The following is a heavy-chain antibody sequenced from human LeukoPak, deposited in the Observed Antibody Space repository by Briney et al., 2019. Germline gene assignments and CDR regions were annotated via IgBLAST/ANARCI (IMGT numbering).Heavy chain of an antibody. CDR1: GGSINSFY. D-gene: IGHD6-13*01. J-gene: IGHJ4*02. V-gene: IGHV4-4*07. CDR2: IYSSGST. CDR3: AREGSSPGRRFDY. Sequence: PSETLSLTCTVSGGSINSFYWTWIRQPAGKGLEWIGRIYSSGSTNYNPSLKSRVTISVDTSKNQFSLKLSSVTAADTAVYYCAREGSSPGRRFDYWGQGTLVTVSS.